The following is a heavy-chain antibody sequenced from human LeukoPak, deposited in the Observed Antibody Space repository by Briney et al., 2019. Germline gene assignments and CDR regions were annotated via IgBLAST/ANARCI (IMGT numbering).Heavy chain of an antibody. Sequence: PSGTLSLTCTVSGGSISSSSYYRGWIRQPPGKGLEWIGSIYYSGSTYYNPSLKSRVTIPVDTSKNQFSLKLSSVTAADTAVYYCARSVEGYCSGGSCYSYYYYMDVWGKGTTVTVSS. D-gene: IGHD2-15*01. V-gene: IGHV4-39*07. CDR3: ARSVEGYCSGGSCYSYYYYMDV. CDR2: IYYSGST. J-gene: IGHJ6*03. CDR1: GGSISSSSYY.